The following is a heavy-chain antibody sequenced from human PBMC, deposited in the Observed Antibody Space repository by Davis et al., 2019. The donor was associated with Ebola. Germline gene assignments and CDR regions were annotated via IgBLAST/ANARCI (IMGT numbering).Heavy chain of an antibody. D-gene: IGHD3-3*01. CDR2: ISYDGSNK. Sequence: GGSLRLSCAASGFTFSSYGMHWVRQAPGKGLEWVAVISYDGSNKYYADSVKGRLTISRDNSKNTLYLQMNSLRPEDTAVYYCAKGSVTIFGVAPDYYGMDVWGKGTTVTVSS. CDR3: AKGSVTIFGVAPDYYGMDV. CDR1: GFTFSSYG. V-gene: IGHV3-30*19. J-gene: IGHJ6*04.